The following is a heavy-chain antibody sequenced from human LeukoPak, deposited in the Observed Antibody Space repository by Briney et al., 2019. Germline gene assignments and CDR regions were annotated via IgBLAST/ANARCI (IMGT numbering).Heavy chain of an antibody. CDR2: IIPIFGTA. J-gene: IGHJ4*02. V-gene: IGHV1-69*13. Sequence: ASVKVSCKASGGTFSSYAISWVRQAPGQGLEWMGGIIPIFGTANYAQKFQGRVTITADESTSTAYMELSSLRSEDTAVYYCARDPSQYYDSSGYYRYYFDYWGQGTLVTVSS. D-gene: IGHD3-22*01. CDR1: GGTFSSYA. CDR3: ARDPSQYYDSSGYYRYYFDY.